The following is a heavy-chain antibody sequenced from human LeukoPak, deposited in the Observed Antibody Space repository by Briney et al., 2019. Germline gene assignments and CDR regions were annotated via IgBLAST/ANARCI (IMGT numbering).Heavy chain of an antibody. CDR2: IIPIFGTT. V-gene: IGHV1-69*05. D-gene: IGHD2-2*01. CDR1: GGTFSSYA. J-gene: IGHJ5*02. Sequence: ASVKVSCKASGGTFSSYAISWVRQAPGQGLEWMGGIIPIFGTTNYAQKFQGRVTITTDESTSTAYMELSSLRSEDTAVYYCARRGYCSSTSCSPFDPWGQGTLVTVSS. CDR3: ARRGYCSSTSCSPFDP.